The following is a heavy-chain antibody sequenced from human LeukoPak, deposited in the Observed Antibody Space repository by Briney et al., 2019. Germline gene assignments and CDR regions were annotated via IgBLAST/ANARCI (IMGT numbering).Heavy chain of an antibody. V-gene: IGHV3-21*01. J-gene: IGHJ4*02. CDR3: ATSRGATIRPFDY. Sequence: PGGSLRLSCAASGFTFSRYSMNWVRQAPGKGLEWVSSISSSSNYIYYADSLKVRFTISRDNAANSLFLQMNSLRAEDTALYYCATSRGATIRPFDYWGQGTLVTVSS. CDR1: GFTFSRYS. D-gene: IGHD5-24*01. CDR2: ISSSSNYI.